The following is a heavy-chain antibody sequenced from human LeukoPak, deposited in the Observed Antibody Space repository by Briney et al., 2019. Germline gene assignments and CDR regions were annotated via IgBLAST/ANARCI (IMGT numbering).Heavy chain of an antibody. CDR3: ARDRGGSYSAIDY. J-gene: IGHJ4*02. V-gene: IGHV3-48*04. Sequence: GGSLRLSCAASGYTFSSYSMNWVRQAPGKGLEWVSFISSSSSTIYYADSVKGRFTISRDNAKNSLYLQMNSLRAEDTAVYYCARDRGGSYSAIDYWGQGTLVTVSS. CDR2: ISSSSSTI. CDR1: GYTFSSYS. D-gene: IGHD1-26*01.